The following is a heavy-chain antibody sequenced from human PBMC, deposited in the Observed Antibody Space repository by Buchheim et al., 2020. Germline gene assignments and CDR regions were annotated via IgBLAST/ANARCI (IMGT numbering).Heavy chain of an antibody. CDR1: GFTFSSYE. CDR3: ARDRVVTEMDYYYYGIDV. Sequence: VQLVESGGGLVQPGGSLRLSCAASGFTFSSYEMNWVRQHPGKGLEWIGNIYNSGSTYYNPSLESRVTMSVDTSKNQFSLKLSSVTAADTAVYYCARDRVVTEMDYYYYGIDVWGQGTT. V-gene: IGHV4-31*02. D-gene: IGHD2-21*02. CDR2: IYNSGST. J-gene: IGHJ6*02.